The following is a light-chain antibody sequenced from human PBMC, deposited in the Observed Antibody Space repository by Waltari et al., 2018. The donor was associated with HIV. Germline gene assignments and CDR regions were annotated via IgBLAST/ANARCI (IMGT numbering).Light chain of an antibody. V-gene: IGLV2-23*02. CDR2: DVS. J-gene: IGLJ2*01. CDR1: SSDVGGYNY. Sequence: HSALTQPASVSGSPGQSITISCTGTSSDVGGYNYVSWYQQHPGKAPKLMIYDVSKRPSGVSNRFSGSKSGNTASRTISGLQAEDEADYYCCSYAGSSTPVVFGGGTKLTVL. CDR3: CSYAGSSTPVV.